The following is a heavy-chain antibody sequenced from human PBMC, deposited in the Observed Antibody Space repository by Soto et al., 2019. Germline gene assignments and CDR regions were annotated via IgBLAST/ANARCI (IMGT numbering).Heavy chain of an antibody. CDR2: ISSSSATI. CDR3: ARGIAATGPPEP. Sequence: PGGSLRLSCAASGFTFSTYSMNWVRQAPGKGLEWISYISSSSATIFYADSVKGRFTISRDNAKNSLYLQMNSLRAEDTAVYYCARGIAATGPPEPWGQGTLVTVSS. D-gene: IGHD6-13*01. V-gene: IGHV3-48*01. J-gene: IGHJ5*02. CDR1: GFTFSTYS.